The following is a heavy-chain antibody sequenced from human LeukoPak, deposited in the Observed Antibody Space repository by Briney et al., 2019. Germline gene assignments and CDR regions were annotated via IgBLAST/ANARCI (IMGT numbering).Heavy chain of an antibody. CDR3: ARVVTGTTQAFDI. Sequence: ASVKVSCKASGYTFTGYYMHWVRQAPRQGLEWMGWINPNSGGTNYAQKFQGRVAMTRDTSITTVYMELNRLRSDDTAVYYCARVVTGTTQAFDIWGQGTMVTVSS. CDR2: INPNSGGT. CDR1: GYTFTGYY. D-gene: IGHD1-7*01. J-gene: IGHJ3*02. V-gene: IGHV1-2*02.